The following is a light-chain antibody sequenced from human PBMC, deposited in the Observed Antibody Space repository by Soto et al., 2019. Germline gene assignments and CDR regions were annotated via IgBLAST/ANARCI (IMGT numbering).Light chain of an antibody. CDR1: QTVSTSH. CDR2: GAS. J-gene: IGKJ1*01. CDR3: KKYGSSQWT. V-gene: IGKV3-20*01. Sequence: EILMTQSPATLSVSPVEISTLSFLSSQTVSTSHLAWYQQKPGQATRILIHGASSRATGIQDRFSGSASGTDFTLTISRMEPEDFAVYYCKKYGSSQWTVG.